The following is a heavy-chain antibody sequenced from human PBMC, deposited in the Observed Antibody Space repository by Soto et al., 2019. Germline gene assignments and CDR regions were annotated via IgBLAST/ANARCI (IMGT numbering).Heavy chain of an antibody. D-gene: IGHD6-19*01. V-gene: IGHV3-23*01. Sequence: GGSLRLSCAASGFTFSSYAMSWVRQAPGKGLEWVSDISGSGGSKYYADSGKGRFTISRDNSKNTLYLQMNSLRAEDTAVYYCAKDLGLCQQWLTLHNWFDPWGQGTLVTVSS. CDR1: GFTFSSYA. CDR3: AKDLGLCQQWLTLHNWFDP. CDR2: ISGSGGSK. J-gene: IGHJ5*02.